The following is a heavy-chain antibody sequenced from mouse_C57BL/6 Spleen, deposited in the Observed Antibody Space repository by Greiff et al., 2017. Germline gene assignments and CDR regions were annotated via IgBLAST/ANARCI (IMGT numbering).Heavy chain of an antibody. J-gene: IGHJ4*01. Sequence: QVHVKQSGAELAKPGASVKLSCKASGYTFTSYWMHWVKQRPGQGLEWIGYINPSSGYTKYNQKFKDKATLTADTSSSTAYMQLSSLTYEDSAVYYCARRKNLGLDAMDYWGQGTSVTVSS. CDR1: GYTFTSYW. D-gene: IGHD3-1*01. CDR3: ARRKNLGLDAMDY. CDR2: INPSSGYT. V-gene: IGHV1-7*01.